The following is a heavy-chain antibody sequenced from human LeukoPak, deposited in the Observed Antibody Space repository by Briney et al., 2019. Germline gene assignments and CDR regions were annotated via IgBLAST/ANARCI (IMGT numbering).Heavy chain of an antibody. CDR3: ARDDWNSNWFDP. D-gene: IGHD1-7*01. CDR1: GFTFSSSS. CDR2: INSDGSIT. J-gene: IGHJ5*02. V-gene: IGHV3-74*01. Sequence: GGSLRLSCAASGFTFSSSSMNWVRQAPGKGLVWVSRINSDGSITTYADSVKGRFTISRDNAKNTLYLQMNSLRAEDTAVYYCARDDWNSNWFDPWGQGTLVTVSS.